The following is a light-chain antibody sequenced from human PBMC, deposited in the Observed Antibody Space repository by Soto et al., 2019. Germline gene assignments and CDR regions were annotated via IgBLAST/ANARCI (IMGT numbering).Light chain of an antibody. CDR2: LNSDGSH. CDR3: QTWGSGIEV. Sequence: QPVLTQSPSASASLGASVKLTCTLSSGHSSYTIAWHQQQPEKGPRYLMTLNSDGSHSKGDGIPDRFSASSSGAERHLSISSLQSDDEADYYCQTWGSGIEVFGGGTKVTVL. V-gene: IGLV4-69*01. CDR1: SGHSSYT. J-gene: IGLJ3*02.